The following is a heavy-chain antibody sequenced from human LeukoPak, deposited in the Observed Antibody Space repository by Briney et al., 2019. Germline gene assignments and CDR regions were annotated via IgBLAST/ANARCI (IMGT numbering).Heavy chain of an antibody. J-gene: IGHJ4*02. D-gene: IGHD5-12*01. CDR2: IKQDGSEK. Sequence: GGSLRLSCAASGFTFSRYWMSWVRQAPGKGLEWVANIKQDGSEKYYEDSVKGRFTISRDNAKKSLYLQMNSLRAEDTAVYYCARGGGYGGYPFFDYWGQGTLVTVSS. CDR3: ARGGGYGGYPFFDY. CDR1: GFTFSRYW. V-gene: IGHV3-7*01.